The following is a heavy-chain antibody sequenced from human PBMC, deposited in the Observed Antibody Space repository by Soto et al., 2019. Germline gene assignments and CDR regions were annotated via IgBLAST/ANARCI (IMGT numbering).Heavy chain of an antibody. D-gene: IGHD3-3*01. CDR1: GGSISSGDYY. Sequence: LSLTCTVSGGSISSGDYYWSWIRQPPGKGLEWIGYIYYSGGTYYNPSLKSRVTISIDTSKNQLFLNLSSVTAADTAMYYCARAGFLEWLLPDYWGQGTLVTVSS. CDR3: ARAGFLEWLLPDY. J-gene: IGHJ4*02. V-gene: IGHV4-30-4*01. CDR2: IYYSGGT.